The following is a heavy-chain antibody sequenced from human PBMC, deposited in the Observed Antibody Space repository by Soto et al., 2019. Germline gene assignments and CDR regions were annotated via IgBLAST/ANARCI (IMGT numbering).Heavy chain of an antibody. D-gene: IGHD2-2*02. CDR2: ISSSSSYT. V-gene: IGHV3-11*06. Sequence: QVQLVESGGGLVKPGGSLRLSCAASGFTFSDYYMSWIRQAPGKGLEWVSYISSSSSYTNYADSVKGRFTISRDNAKNSRYLKVNRVGAEHAAGYYCAGGYCSSTRCYIPYYYGMYVWGQGTTGTVSS. CDR3: AGGYCSSTRCYIPYYYGMYV. CDR1: GFTFSDYY. J-gene: IGHJ6*02.